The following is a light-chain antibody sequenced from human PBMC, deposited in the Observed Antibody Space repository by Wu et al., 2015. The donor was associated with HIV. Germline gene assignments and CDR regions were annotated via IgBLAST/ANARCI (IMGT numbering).Light chain of an antibody. V-gene: IGKV3-15*01. CDR1: QTIISRY. CDR2: GAS. J-gene: IGKJ1*01. Sequence: EIVLTQSPGTLSLSPGERATLSCRASQTIISRYLAWYQQKPGQAPRLLIYGASTEATGVPGRFSGRGSGTDFTLTISGLQTEDFAVYYCQQYNNWPLTFGQGTKVDLK. CDR3: QQYNNWPLT.